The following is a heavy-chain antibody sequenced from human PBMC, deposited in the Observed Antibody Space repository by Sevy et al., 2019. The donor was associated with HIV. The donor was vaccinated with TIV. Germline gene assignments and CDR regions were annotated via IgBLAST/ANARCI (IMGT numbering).Heavy chain of an antibody. Sequence: GGSLRLSCAASGFTFTTHDMHWVRQPIGKGLEWVSAIGIAGDTYYPASVKGRFTISREDAKTSLYLQMNSLRAGDTAVYYCVRGSGYYYPWSNFQHWGQGTVVTVSS. CDR3: VRGSGYYYPWSNFQH. J-gene: IGHJ1*01. V-gene: IGHV3-13*01. D-gene: IGHD3-22*01. CDR1: GFTFTTHD. CDR2: IGIAGDT.